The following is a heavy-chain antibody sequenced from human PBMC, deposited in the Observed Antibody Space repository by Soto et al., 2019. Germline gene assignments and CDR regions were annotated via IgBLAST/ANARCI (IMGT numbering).Heavy chain of an antibody. V-gene: IGHV1-69*13. D-gene: IGHD1-26*01. CDR3: ARSVGVTTLSYLDY. Sequence: ASVKVSCKAAGGTFSSYGISWVRQAPGQGLEWMGGIIPMFGTATHTQNFQGRLTITADESTSTAYMELSSLRSEDTAVYFCARSVGVTTLSYLDYWGQGTLVTVS. CDR2: IIPMFGTA. CDR1: GGTFSSYG. J-gene: IGHJ4*02.